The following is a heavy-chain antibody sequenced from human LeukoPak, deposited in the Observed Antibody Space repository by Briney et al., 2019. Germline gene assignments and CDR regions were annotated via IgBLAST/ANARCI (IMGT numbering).Heavy chain of an antibody. CDR2: INHSGST. Sequence: SETLSLTCAVYGGSFSGYYWSWIRQPPGKGLEWIGEINHSGSTNYNPSLKSRVTISVDTSKNQFSLKLSSVTAADTAVHYCARVGSRGFGYWGQGTLVTVSS. CDR1: GGSFSGYY. D-gene: IGHD3-10*01. CDR3: ARVGSRGFGY. V-gene: IGHV4-34*01. J-gene: IGHJ4*02.